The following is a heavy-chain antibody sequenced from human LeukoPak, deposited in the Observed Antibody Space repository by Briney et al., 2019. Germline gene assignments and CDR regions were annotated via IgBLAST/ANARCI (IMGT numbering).Heavy chain of an antibody. CDR1: GGSFSGYY. J-gene: IGHJ6*03. Sequence: PSETLSLTCAVYGGSFSGYYWSWIRQPPGKGLEWIGYIYYSGSTNYNPSLKSRVTISVDTSKNQFSLKLSSVTAADTAVYYCARISIAAAAHYYYYYMDVWGKGTTVTVSS. V-gene: IGHV4-59*01. D-gene: IGHD6-13*01. CDR3: ARISIAAAAHYYYYYMDV. CDR2: IYYSGST.